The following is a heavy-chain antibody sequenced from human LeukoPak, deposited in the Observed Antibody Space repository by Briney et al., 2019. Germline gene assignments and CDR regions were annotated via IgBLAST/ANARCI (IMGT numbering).Heavy chain of an antibody. CDR3: ARGIVLMVYATFDY. CDR1: GGSFSGYY. V-gene: IGHV4-34*01. J-gene: IGHJ4*02. CDR2: INHSGST. D-gene: IGHD2-8*01. Sequence: PSETLSLTCAVYGGSFSGYYWSWIRQPPGKGLEWIGEINHSGSTNYNPSRKSRVTIAVDTSKTQFSLKLNSVTAADTAVYYCARGIVLMVYATFDYWGQGTLVTVSS.